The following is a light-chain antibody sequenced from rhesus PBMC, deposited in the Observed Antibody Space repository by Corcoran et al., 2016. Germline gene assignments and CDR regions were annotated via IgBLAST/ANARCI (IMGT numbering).Light chain of an antibody. CDR1: SSDVGGYNY. J-gene: IGLJ6*01. Sequence: QSAPTQPPSVSGSPGQSVTISCTGTSSDVGGYNYVSWYQQHPGKAPKLMIYEVSKRPSGVSDRFSGSKSGNTASLTISGLQAEDEADYYCCSYTTSSTFVFGSGTTLTVL. V-gene: IGLV2S7*01. CDR2: EVS. CDR3: CSYTTSSTFV.